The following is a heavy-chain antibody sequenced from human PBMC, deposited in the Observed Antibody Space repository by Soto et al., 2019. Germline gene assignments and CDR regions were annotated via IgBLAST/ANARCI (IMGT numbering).Heavy chain of an antibody. CDR3: ARGEATVVVPAHWDYYYYMDV. J-gene: IGHJ6*03. CDR2: IIPILGIA. V-gene: IGHV1-69*02. D-gene: IGHD2-2*01. CDR1: GGTFSSYT. Sequence: ASVKVSCKASGGTFSSYTISWVRQAPGQGLEWMGRIIPILGIANYAQKFQGRVTITADKSTSTAYMELSSLRSEDTAVYYCARGEATVVVPAHWDYYYYMDVWGKGTTVTVSS.